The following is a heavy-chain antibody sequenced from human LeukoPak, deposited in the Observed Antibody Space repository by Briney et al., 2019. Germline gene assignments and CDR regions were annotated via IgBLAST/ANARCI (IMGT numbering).Heavy chain of an antibody. D-gene: IGHD2-2*01. CDR3: AKVIVVPAASPMDV. CDR2: IRYDGSNK. V-gene: IGHV3-30*02. J-gene: IGHJ6*03. CDR1: GFTFSSYG. Sequence: GGSLRLSCAASGFTFSSYGMHWVRQAPGKGLEWVAFIRYDGSNKYYADSVKGRFTISRDNSKNTPYLQMNSLRAEDTAVYYCAKVIVVPAASPMDVWGKGTTVTVSS.